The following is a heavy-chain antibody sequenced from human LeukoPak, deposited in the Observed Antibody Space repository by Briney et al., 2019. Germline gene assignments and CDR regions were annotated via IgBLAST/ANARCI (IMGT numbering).Heavy chain of an antibody. Sequence: SQTLSLTCTVSGGSISSGDYYWSWIRQPPGKGLEWIGYIYYSGSTYYNPSLKSRVTISVDTSKNQFSLKLSSVTAADTAVYYCARLGYDILTGHDYWGQGTLVTVSS. CDR1: GGSISSGDYY. V-gene: IGHV4-30-4*08. CDR2: IYYSGST. D-gene: IGHD3-9*01. CDR3: ARLGYDILTGHDY. J-gene: IGHJ4*02.